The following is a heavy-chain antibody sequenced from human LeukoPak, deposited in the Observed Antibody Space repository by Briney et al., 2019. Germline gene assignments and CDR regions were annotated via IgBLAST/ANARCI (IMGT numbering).Heavy chain of an antibody. Sequence: PSETLSLTCTVSGGSISSHYWSWIRQPPGKGLEWIGNIYDSEITSQSPSLKSRVTISVDTSQNKLSLNLSSVTAADTAVYYCARHSRVFYGSGSYFLNSMDVWGQGTTVTVSS. V-gene: IGHV4-59*08. CDR2: IYDSEIT. CDR1: GGSISSHY. CDR3: ARHSRVFYGSGSYFLNSMDV. J-gene: IGHJ6*02. D-gene: IGHD3-10*01.